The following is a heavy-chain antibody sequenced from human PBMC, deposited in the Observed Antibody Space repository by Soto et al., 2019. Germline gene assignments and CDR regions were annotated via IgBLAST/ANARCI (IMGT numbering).Heavy chain of an antibody. Sequence: QVQLVESGGGVVQPGRSLRLSCAASGFTFSSYGMHWVRQAPGRGLEWVAVIWYDGSNKYYADSVKGRFTISRDNSKNTLYLQMNSLRAEDTAVYYCARSYSSDYYSGGWFDPWGQGTLVTVSS. D-gene: IGHD6-19*01. CDR3: ARSYSSDYYSGGWFDP. V-gene: IGHV3-33*01. CDR2: IWYDGSNK. CDR1: GFTFSSYG. J-gene: IGHJ5*02.